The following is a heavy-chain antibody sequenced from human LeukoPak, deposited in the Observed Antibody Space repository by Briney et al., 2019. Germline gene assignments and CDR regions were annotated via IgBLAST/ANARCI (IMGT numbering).Heavy chain of an antibody. J-gene: IGHJ4*02. D-gene: IGHD3-22*01. V-gene: IGHV3-30*02. CDR1: GFTFSSYG. CDR3: AKEGYYDSSGYGY. CDR2: IRYDGSNK. Sequence: GGSLRLSCAASGFTFSSYGMHWVRQAPGKGLEWVAFIRYDGSNKYYADSVKSRFTISRDNSKNTLYLQMNSLRAEDTAVYYCAKEGYYDSSGYGYWGQGTLVTVSS.